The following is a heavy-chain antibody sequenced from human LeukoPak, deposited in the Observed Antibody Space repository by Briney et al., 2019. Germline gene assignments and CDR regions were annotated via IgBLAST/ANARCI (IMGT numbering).Heavy chain of an antibody. CDR1: GFTFSTYG. CDR2: IVYDGSDK. V-gene: IGHV3-30*02. D-gene: IGHD6-13*01. J-gene: IGHJ4*02. CDR3: AERDAAGLDY. Sequence: PGGSLRLSCAASGFTFSTYGMHWVRQAPGKGLEWVALIVYDGSDKHYADSVRGRFTISRDYSKNTLYLQMNRLIPEDTAVYYCAERDAAGLDYWGQGTLVTVSS.